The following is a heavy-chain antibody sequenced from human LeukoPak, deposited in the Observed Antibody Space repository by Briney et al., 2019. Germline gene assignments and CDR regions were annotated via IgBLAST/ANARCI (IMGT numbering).Heavy chain of an antibody. CDR3: ARRTVQLERRAYYYYMDV. V-gene: IGHV1-2*04. Sequence: ASVKVSCKASGYSFTGYYIHWVRQAPGQGLEWMGWINPNSGGTNYAQKFQGWVTMTRDTSISTAYMELSRLTSDDTAVYYCARRTVQLERRAYYYYMDVWGKGTTVTVSS. J-gene: IGHJ6*03. D-gene: IGHD1-1*01. CDR2: INPNSGGT. CDR1: GYSFTGYY.